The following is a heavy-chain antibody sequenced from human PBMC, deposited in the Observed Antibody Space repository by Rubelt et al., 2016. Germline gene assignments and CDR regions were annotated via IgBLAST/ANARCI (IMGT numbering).Heavy chain of an antibody. CDR3: ARVGDYGSGSQYNPLDF. V-gene: IGHV3-23*01. D-gene: IGHD3-10*01. Sequence: SRGGLVQPGGSLRVSCAASGFTFSRYAMNWVRRAPGKGLEWVAAISGSGGSTYYADSVKGRFTISRDNSKNTLYLQMNSLRAEDTAVYYCARVGDYGSGSQYNPLDFWGQGTLVTVSS. CDR2: ISGSGGST. J-gene: IGHJ4*02. CDR1: GFTFSRYA.